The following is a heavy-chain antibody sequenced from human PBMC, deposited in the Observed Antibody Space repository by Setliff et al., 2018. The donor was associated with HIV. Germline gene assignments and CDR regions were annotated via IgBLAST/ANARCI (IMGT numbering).Heavy chain of an antibody. V-gene: IGHV1-69*10. CDR3: ARDDGLARRLRYDSFYYYMDV. CDR2: ITPTLGKS. CDR1: GGTFTEYA. Sequence: SVKVSCKASGGTFTEYAISWVRQAPGQGLEWMGGITPTLGKSDFAQKFQGRVTLTADRARVTVYMELSSLTYEDTAVYYCARDDGLARRLRYDSFYYYMDVWGQGTMVTVSS. D-gene: IGHD3-9*01. J-gene: IGHJ6*03.